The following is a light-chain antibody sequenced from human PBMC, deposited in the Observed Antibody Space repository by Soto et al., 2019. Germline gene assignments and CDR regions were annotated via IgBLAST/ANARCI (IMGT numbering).Light chain of an antibody. CDR1: GSDIGGYNY. CDR3: SSYTSSATWV. Sequence: QSALTQPASVSGSPGQSITISCTGTGSDIGGYNYVSWYQQHPGKAPQLMIYEATDRPSGVSSRFSGSKSGSTASLTISGLHAEDEADYYCSSYTSSATWVFGGGTKLTVL. V-gene: IGLV2-14*01. CDR2: EAT. J-gene: IGLJ3*02.